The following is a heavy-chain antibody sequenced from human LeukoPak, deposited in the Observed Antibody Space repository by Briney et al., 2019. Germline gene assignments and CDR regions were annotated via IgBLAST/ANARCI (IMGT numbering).Heavy chain of an antibody. D-gene: IGHD4-17*01. J-gene: IGHJ6*04. CDR3: ARIIMSTGGSSYYYYGMDV. CDR1: EFTFSTYE. V-gene: IGHV3-48*03. CDR2: ISISGSTI. Sequence: GGFLRLSCAASEFTFSTYEINWVRKTHGQGRGWDSYISISGSTIYYADSVKGRFTISRDNAKIPLYLQMNSLRAEDTAVYYCARIIMSTGGSSYYYYGMDVWGKGTTVTVSS.